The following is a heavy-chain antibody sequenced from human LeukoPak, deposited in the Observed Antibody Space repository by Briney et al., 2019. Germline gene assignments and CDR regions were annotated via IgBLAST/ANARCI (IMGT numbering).Heavy chain of an antibody. V-gene: IGHV3-48*01. CDR2: ISSSSSTI. CDR3: ARRVTTVTTFDY. J-gene: IGHJ4*02. Sequence: PGGPLRLSCAASGFTFSNYFMIWVRQAPGKGLEWVSYISSSSSTIHYADSVKGRFTISRDNAKNSLYLQMNSLRAEDTAVYYCARRVTTVTTFDYWGQGTLVTVSS. CDR1: GFTFSNYF. D-gene: IGHD4-17*01.